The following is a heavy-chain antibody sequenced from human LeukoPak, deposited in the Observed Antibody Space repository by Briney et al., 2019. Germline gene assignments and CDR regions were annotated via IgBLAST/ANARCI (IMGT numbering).Heavy chain of an antibody. CDR1: GGSFSGYY. V-gene: IGHV4-34*01. CDR3: ARVGGYGADY. CDR2: INHSGST. J-gene: IGHJ4*02. Sequence: SETLSLTCAVYGGSFSGYYWSWIRQPPGKGLEWIGEINHSGSTNYNPSPKSRVTISVDTSKNQFPLKPSSVTAADTAVYYCARVGGYGADYWGQGTLVTVSS. D-gene: IGHD4-17*01.